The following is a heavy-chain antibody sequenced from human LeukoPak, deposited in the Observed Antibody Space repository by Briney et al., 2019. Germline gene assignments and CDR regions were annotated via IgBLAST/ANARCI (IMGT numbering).Heavy chain of an antibody. J-gene: IGHJ6*03. V-gene: IGHV1-8*03. CDR2: MNPNSGNT. Sequence: ASVKVSCKASGYTFTGYYMHWVRQATGQGLEWIGWMNPNSGNTGYAQKFQGRVTIIRNTSISKAYMELSSLRYEDTAVYYCARAAEGTRNYYMDVWGKGTTVTVSS. CDR3: ARAAEGTRNYYMDV. D-gene: IGHD3-10*01. CDR1: GYTFTGYY.